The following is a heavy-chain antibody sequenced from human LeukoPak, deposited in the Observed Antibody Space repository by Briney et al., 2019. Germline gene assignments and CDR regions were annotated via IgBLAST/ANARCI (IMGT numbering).Heavy chain of an antibody. D-gene: IGHD2/OR15-2a*01. CDR2: IYTSGST. V-gene: IGHV4-4*07. CDR3: AREAVKISYTTFTYNWFDP. Sequence: PSETLSLTCTVSGGSISSYYWSWIRQPAGKGLEWIGRIYTSGSTNYNPSLKSRVTMSVDTSKNQFSLKLSSVTAADTAVYYCAREAVKISYTTFTYNWFDPWGQGTLVTVSS. J-gene: IGHJ5*02. CDR1: GGSISSYY.